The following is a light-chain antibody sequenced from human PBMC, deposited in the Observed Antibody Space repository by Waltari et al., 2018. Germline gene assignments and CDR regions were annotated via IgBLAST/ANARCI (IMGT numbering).Light chain of an antibody. CDR3: QKYNDWPLT. V-gene: IGKV3D-15*01. CDR2: YAS. J-gene: IGKJ4*01. Sequence: ETVMMQSPATLSLSPGERATLSCRASQSVGSTLAWYQQKPGQAPRLLIYYASSMATGIPDRFSGSGSGTEFTLTISSLDPEDVGVYYCQKYNDWPLTFGGGTKVEIK. CDR1: QSVGST.